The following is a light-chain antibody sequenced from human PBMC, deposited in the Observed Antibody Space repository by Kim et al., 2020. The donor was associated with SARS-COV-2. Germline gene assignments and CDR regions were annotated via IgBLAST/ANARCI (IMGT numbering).Light chain of an antibody. J-gene: IGKJ1*01. V-gene: IGKV4-1*01. CDR1: QSALYSSNNKNY. CDR2: WAS. Sequence: DIVMTQSPDSLAVSLGERATINCKSSQSALYSSNNKNYLAWYQQKPGQPPKLLIYWASTRESGVPDRFSGSGSGTDFTLTISSLQAEDVAVYYCQQYYSTPPWTFGQGTKLEI. CDR3: QQYYSTPPWT.